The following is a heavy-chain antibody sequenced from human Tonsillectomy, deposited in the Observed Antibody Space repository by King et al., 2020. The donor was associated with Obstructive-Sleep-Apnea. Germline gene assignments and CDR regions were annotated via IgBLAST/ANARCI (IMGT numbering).Heavy chain of an antibody. J-gene: IGHJ6*02. V-gene: IGHV2-70*11. D-gene: IGHD1-20*01. Sequence: VTLKESGPALVKSTQTLTLTCTFSGFSLSSSGMCVSWLRQPPGKALEWLARVDWDDDKYYITSLKTRLTISKDTSKNQVVLPMTNMDPVDTATYYCARTTRIIGPTGNYYPMDVWGQGTTVTVSS. CDR1: GFSLSSSGMC. CDR2: VDWDDDK. CDR3: ARTTRIIGPTGNYYPMDV.